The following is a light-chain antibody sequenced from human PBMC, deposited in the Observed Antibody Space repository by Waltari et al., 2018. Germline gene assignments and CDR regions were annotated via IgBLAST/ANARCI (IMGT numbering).Light chain of an antibody. CDR1: RDISRW. V-gene: IGKV1-12*01. J-gene: IGKJ1*01. Sequence: DIQMTQSPSSVSASVGDRVTITFRASRDISRWLAWYQQKPGKAPNFLIYDASTLQSGVPSRFSGSGSGTEFTLTISSLQPDDFATYYCQQYDSYSPTFGQGTKVEI. CDR2: DAS. CDR3: QQYDSYSPT.